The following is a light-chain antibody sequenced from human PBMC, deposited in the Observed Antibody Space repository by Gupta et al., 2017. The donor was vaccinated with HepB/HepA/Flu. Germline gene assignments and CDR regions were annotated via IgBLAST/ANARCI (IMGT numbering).Light chain of an antibody. CDR3: CSYAGSYTRV. J-gene: IGLJ3*02. Sequence: QSALTQPRSVSRSPGQSVTISCTGTSSDVGGYNYVSWYQQHPGKAPKLMIYDVSKRPSGVPDRFSGSKSGNTAFLTISVLQAEDEADYYCCSYAGSYTRVFGGGTKLTVL. CDR2: DVS. CDR1: SSDVGGYNY. V-gene: IGLV2-11*01.